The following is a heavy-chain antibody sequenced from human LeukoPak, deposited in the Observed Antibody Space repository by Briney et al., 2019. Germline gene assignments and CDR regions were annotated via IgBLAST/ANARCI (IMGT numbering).Heavy chain of an antibody. CDR2: TIPIFGTA. Sequence: SVKVSCKASGGTFSSYAISWVRQAPGQGLEWMGGTIPIFGTANYAQKFQGRVTITADESTSTAYMELCSLRSEDTAVYYCAIYDYGDYVYGYFQHWGQGTLVTVSS. V-gene: IGHV1-69*01. D-gene: IGHD4-17*01. CDR3: AIYDYGDYVYGYFQH. CDR1: GGTFSSYA. J-gene: IGHJ1*01.